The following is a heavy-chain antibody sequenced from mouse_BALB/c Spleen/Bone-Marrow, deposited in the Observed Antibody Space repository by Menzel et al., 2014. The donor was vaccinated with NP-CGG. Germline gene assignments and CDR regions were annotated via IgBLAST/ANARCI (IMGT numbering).Heavy chain of an antibody. V-gene: IGHV1-7*01. D-gene: IGHD1-1*01. J-gene: IGHJ4*01. CDR2: ISPTTGYT. Sequence: QVQLQQSGAELAKPGASVKMSCKASGYTFSSYWMHWVKQRPGQGLEWIGYISPTTGYTEYSQKFKDKATLTADKSSSTAYMQLSSLTSEDSAVYYCARYGNFLAMDYWGQGTSVTVSP. CDR1: GYTFSSYW. CDR3: ARYGNFLAMDY.